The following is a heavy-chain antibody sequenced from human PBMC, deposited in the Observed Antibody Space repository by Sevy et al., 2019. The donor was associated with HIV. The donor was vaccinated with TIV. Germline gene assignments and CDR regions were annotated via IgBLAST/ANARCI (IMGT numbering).Heavy chain of an antibody. D-gene: IGHD3-3*01. V-gene: IGHV3-30-3*01. Sequence: GGSLRLSCAASGFTFSSYAMHWVRQAPGKGLEWVAVISYDGSNKYYADSVKGRFTISRDNSKNTLYLQMNGLRAEDTAVYYCARGYYDFWSGYQPQNYYYYGMDVSGQGTTVTVSS. CDR1: GFTFSSYA. CDR2: ISYDGSNK. CDR3: ARGYYDFWSGYQPQNYYYYGMDV. J-gene: IGHJ6*02.